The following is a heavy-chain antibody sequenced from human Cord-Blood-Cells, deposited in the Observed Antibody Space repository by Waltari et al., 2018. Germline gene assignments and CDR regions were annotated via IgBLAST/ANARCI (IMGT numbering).Heavy chain of an antibody. D-gene: IGHD2-21*01. CDR1: GGTFSSYA. V-gene: IGHV1-69*01. Sequence: QVQLVQSGAEVKKPGSSVKVSCKASGGTFSSYAISWVRQAPGQGLEWMGGIIPILGTANDAQKFHGRVTITAGECTRPAYMELSSLGSEDTAVYYCARAGLYCGGDCDAFDIWGQGTMVTVSS. CDR2: IIPILGTA. J-gene: IGHJ3*02. CDR3: ARAGLYCGGDCDAFDI.